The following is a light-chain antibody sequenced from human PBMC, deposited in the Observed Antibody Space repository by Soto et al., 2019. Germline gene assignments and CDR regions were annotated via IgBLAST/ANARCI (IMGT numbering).Light chain of an antibody. J-gene: IGKJ1*01. Sequence: NVLTQSPPILSCAPGEKATLSCRASSGVNGLYVAWYRQKPGQAPSLLIYAASSRAAGIPYRFSGSGSGTEFTLTISSLEPEDCAAYYCQQYGQSSKTFGQGTKVDI. V-gene: IGKV3-20*01. CDR1: SGVNGLY. CDR2: AAS. CDR3: QQYGQSSKT.